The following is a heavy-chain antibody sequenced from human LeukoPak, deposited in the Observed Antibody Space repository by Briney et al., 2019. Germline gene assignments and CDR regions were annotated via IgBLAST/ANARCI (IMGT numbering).Heavy chain of an antibody. Sequence: ASVKVSCKASGYTFTSYYMHWVRQAPGQGLEWMGIINPSGGNTTYAQKFQGRVTMTRDTSTSTVYMELSSLRSEDTALYYCARDIDDGSGYFDPSGQGTLVTVCS. V-gene: IGHV1-46*01. CDR2: INPSGGNT. D-gene: IGHD3-22*01. CDR1: GYTFTSYY. CDR3: ARDIDDGSGYFDP. J-gene: IGHJ5*02.